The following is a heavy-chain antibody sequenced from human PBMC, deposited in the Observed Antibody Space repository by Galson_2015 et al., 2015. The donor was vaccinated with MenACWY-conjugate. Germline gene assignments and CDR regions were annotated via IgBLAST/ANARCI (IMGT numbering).Heavy chain of an antibody. V-gene: IGHV4-59*01. Sequence: ETLSLTCTVSGGSISSYYWSWIRQPPGKGLEWIGYIYYSGSTNYNPSLKSRVTISVDTSKNQFSLKLSSVTAADTAVYYCARGDTNWFDPWGQGTLVTVSS. CDR3: ARGDTNWFDP. J-gene: IGHJ5*02. CDR1: GGSISSYY. CDR2: IYYSGST.